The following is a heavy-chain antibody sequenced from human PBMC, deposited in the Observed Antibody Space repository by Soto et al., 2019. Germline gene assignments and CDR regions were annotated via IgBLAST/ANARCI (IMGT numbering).Heavy chain of an antibody. Sequence: GGSLRLSCAASGFTFSSYAMHWVRQAPGKVLEYVSAISSNGGSTYYANSVKGRFTISRDNSKNTLYLQMGSLRAEDMAVYYCAREEYCSSTSCHDHMDVWGKGTTVTVSS. CDR1: GFTFSSYA. CDR2: ISSNGGST. J-gene: IGHJ6*03. CDR3: AREEYCSSTSCHDHMDV. V-gene: IGHV3-64*01. D-gene: IGHD2-2*01.